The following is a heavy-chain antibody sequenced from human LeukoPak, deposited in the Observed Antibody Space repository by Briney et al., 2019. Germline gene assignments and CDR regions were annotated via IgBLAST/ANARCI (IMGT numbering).Heavy chain of an antibody. CDR2: ISSSSNYI. J-gene: IGHJ5*02. D-gene: IGHD6-19*01. CDR3: ARDSSGWYGRVDA. CDR1: GFTFSTYS. Sequence: GGSLRLSCAASGFTFSTYSMNWVRQAPGKGLEWVSSISSSSNYIYYADSVKGRFTISRDNAKNSLYLQLNSLRAGDTAVYYCARDSSGWYGRVDAWGQGTLVTVSS. V-gene: IGHV3-21*01.